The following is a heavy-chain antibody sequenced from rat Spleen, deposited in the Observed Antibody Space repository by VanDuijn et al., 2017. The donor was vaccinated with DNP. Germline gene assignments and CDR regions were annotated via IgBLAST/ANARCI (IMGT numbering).Heavy chain of an antibody. V-gene: IGHV5-29*01. CDR2: IIYDGSST. CDR3: ARWETGAAFAY. J-gene: IGHJ3*01. Sequence: EVQLVESGGGLVQPGRSLILSCAASGFTFINYDMVWVRQSPTKGLEWVATIIYDGSSTYYGASVKGRFTISRDNAKNTLYLQMDSLRPEDTATYYCARWETGAAFAYWGQGTLVTVSS. D-gene: IGHD4-1*01. CDR1: GFTFINYD.